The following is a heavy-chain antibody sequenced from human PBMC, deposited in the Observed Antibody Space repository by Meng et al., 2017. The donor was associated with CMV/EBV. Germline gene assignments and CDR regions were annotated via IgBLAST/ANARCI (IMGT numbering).Heavy chain of an antibody. Sequence: GSLRLSCTVSGGSVSSGSYYWSWIRQPPGKGLEWIGYIYYSGSTNYNPSLKSRVTISVDTSKNHFSLKLSSVTAADTAVYYCARERVTTVTTHWFDPWGQGTLVTVSS. CDR1: GGSVSSGSYY. V-gene: IGHV4-61*01. D-gene: IGHD4-17*01. J-gene: IGHJ5*02. CDR2: IYYSGST. CDR3: ARERVTTVTTHWFDP.